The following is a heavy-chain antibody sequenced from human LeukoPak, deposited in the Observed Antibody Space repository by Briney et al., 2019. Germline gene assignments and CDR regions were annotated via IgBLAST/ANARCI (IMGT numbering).Heavy chain of an antibody. Sequence: GGSLRLSCAASGFTFSSYEMNWVRQAPGKGLEWVSVIYSGGSTYYADSVKGRFTISRDNSKNTLYLQMNSLRAEDTAVYYCARGIAVAGGVFDYWGQGTLVTVSS. CDR1: GFTFSSYE. CDR2: IYSGGST. V-gene: IGHV3-53*01. J-gene: IGHJ4*02. CDR3: ARGIAVAGGVFDY. D-gene: IGHD6-19*01.